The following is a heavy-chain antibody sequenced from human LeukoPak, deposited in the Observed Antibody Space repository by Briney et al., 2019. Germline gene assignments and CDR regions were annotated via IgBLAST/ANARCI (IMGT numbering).Heavy chain of an antibody. V-gene: IGHV1-69*13. CDR2: IIPIFGTA. CDR1: GGTFSSYA. CDR3: ARVRGGWYYFDY. J-gene: IGHJ4*02. Sequence: SVKVSCKAPGGTFSSYAISWVRQAPGQGLEWMGGIIPIFGTANYAQKFQGRVTITADESTSTAYMELSSLRSEDTAVYYCARVRGGWYYFDYWGQGTLVTVSS.